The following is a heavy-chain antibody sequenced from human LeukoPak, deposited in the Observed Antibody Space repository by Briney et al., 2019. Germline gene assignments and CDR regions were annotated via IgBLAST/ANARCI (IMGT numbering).Heavy chain of an antibody. CDR3: ARAPYYYDSSGYLQH. V-gene: IGHV3-48*03. CDR2: ISSSGGTI. CDR1: GFTFSSYE. D-gene: IGHD3-22*01. J-gene: IGHJ1*01. Sequence: GGSLRLSCAASGFTFSSYEMNWVRQAPGKGLEWVSYISSSGGTIHYADSVKGRFTISRDSAKNSLYLQMNSLRAEDTAVYYCARAPYYYDSSGYLQHWGQGTLVTVSS.